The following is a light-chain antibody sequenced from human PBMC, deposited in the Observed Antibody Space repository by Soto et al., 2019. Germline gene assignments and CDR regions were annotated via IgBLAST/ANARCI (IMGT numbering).Light chain of an antibody. Sequence: QPVLTQPPSVSEAPRQRVTISCSGSSSNIGNNAVNWYQQLPGKAPKLLIYYDDLLPSGVSDRFSGSKSGTSASLAISGLQSEDEADYYCAGWDDSLNGYVFGTGTKLTVL. CDR1: SSNIGNNA. J-gene: IGLJ1*01. V-gene: IGLV1-36*01. CDR3: AGWDDSLNGYV. CDR2: YDD.